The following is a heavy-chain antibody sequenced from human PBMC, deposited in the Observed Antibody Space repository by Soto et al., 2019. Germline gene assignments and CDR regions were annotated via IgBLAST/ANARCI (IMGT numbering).Heavy chain of an antibody. Sequence: GSLRLSCAASGFTVSSNYMSWVRQAPGKGLEWVSVIYSGGSTYYADSVKGRFTISRHNSKNTLYLQMNSLRAEDTAVYYCASAPPRGYSYGYSYYYYMDVWGKGTTVTVSS. V-gene: IGHV3-53*04. D-gene: IGHD5-18*01. J-gene: IGHJ6*03. CDR2: IYSGGST. CDR3: ASAPPRGYSYGYSYYYYMDV. CDR1: GFTVSSNY.